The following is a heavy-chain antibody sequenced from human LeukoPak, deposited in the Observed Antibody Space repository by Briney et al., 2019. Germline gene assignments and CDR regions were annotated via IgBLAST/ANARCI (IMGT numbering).Heavy chain of an antibody. V-gene: IGHV1-69*13. D-gene: IGHD2-2*01. CDR1: GGTFSGYA. J-gene: IGHJ6*02. CDR3: ARQIVVVPAAIFKVDKNYYYYYGMDV. CDR2: IIPIFGTA. Sequence: ASVKVSCKASGGTFSGYAISWVRQAPGQGLEWMGGIIPIFGTANYAQKFQGRVTITADESTSTAYMELSSLRSEDTAVYYCARQIVVVPAAIFKVDKNYYYYYGMDVWGQGTTVTVSS.